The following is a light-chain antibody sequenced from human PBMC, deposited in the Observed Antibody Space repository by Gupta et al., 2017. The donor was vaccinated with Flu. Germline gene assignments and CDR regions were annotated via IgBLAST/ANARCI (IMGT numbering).Light chain of an antibody. CDR1: SANSGCNS. J-gene: IGLJ2*01. Sequence: QSVLTQTPSASGTPGQRVTIPCSGSSANSGCNSVNWYQQHPGTAPKLLIYNNNQCPSGVPVRFSGSKSGNSASLTIRGLQSEDEADYYCTACDDSLKNWIFGGGTKLTVL. CDR3: TACDDSLKNWI. V-gene: IGLV1-44*01. CDR2: NNN.